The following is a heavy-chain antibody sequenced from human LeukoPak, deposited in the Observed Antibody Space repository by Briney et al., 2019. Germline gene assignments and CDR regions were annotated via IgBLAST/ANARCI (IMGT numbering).Heavy chain of an antibody. D-gene: IGHD6-19*01. CDR3: ARHRTSGWGLDY. CDR1: GGSINSYY. V-gene: IGHV4-59*08. CDR2: IYYSGNT. J-gene: IGHJ4*02. Sequence: PSETLSLTCTVSGGSINSYYWSWIRQPPGMGLEWIAYIYYSGNTRYNPSLKSRVTISVDTSKNQFSLKVNSVTAADTAVYYCARHRTSGWGLDYWGQGTLVTVSS.